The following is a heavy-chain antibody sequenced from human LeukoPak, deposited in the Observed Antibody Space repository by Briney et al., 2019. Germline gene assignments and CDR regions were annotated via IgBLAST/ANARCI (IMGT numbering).Heavy chain of an antibody. V-gene: IGHV3-23*01. D-gene: IGHD1-14*01. CDR2: ISGSGGST. CDR1: GFTFSSYA. J-gene: IGHJ4*02. CDR3: AKEGVAEPYFDY. Sequence: PAGSLRLSCAAAGFTFSSYAMSWVRQAPGKGLEWVSAISGSGGSTYYADPVKGRFTISRDNSKNTLYLQMNSLRAEDTAVYYCAKEGVAEPYFDYWGQGTLVTVSS.